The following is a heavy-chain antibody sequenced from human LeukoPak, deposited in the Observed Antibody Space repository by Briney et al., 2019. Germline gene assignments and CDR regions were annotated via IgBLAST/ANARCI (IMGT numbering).Heavy chain of an antibody. Sequence: GASVKVSCKASGYTFTGYYMHWVRQAPGQGLEWMGWINPNSGGTNYAQKFQGRVTMTRDTSISTAYMELSRLRSDDTAVYYCARSPLLYSSSWYYFDYWGQGTLVTVSS. J-gene: IGHJ4*02. D-gene: IGHD6-6*01. CDR1: GYTFTGYY. V-gene: IGHV1-2*02. CDR3: ARSPLLYSSSWYYFDY. CDR2: INPNSGGT.